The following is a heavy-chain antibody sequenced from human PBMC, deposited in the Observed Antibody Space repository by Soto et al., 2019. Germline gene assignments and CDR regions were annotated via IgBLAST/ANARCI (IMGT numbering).Heavy chain of an antibody. D-gene: IGHD2-2*01. CDR1: GFTFNAFS. J-gene: IGHJ4*02. CDR3: TRASSYAFDY. V-gene: IGHV3-48*01. Sequence: EVHLVESGGGLVKSGESLRLSCAASGFTFNAFSMNWVRQTPGKGLEWIAHIAGGGVPTYYADSVKGRFTISRDKGKNFLYLQMNSLKGEDSGVYYCTRASSYAFDYWGQGALVTVSS. CDR2: IAGGGVPT.